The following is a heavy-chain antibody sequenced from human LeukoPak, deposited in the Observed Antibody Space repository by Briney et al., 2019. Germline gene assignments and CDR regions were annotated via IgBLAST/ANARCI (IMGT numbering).Heavy chain of an antibody. J-gene: IGHJ5*02. CDR3: ARGFYDFWSGYYNADNWFDP. D-gene: IGHD3-3*01. Sequence: GASVKVSCKASGYTFTSYYMHWVRQAPGQGLEWMGIINPSGGSTSYAQKFQGRVTMTRDTSTSTVYMELRSLRSDDTAVYYCARGFYDFWSGYYNADNWFDPWGQGTLVTVSS. CDR1: GYTFTSYY. V-gene: IGHV1-46*01. CDR2: INPSGGST.